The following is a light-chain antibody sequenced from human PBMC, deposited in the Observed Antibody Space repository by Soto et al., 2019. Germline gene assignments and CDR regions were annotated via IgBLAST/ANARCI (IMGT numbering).Light chain of an antibody. J-gene: IGKJ2*01. CDR1: QSVSGGGSS. CDR3: QQDYNLPYT. Sequence: EIVMTQSPATLSLSPGERATLSCRASQSVSGGGSSLSWYQQRPGQAPRLLIYDASTRATGVPARFSGSGSGTDFTLTISSLQPEDFAVYYCQQDYNLPYTFGQGTKLEIK. CDR2: DAS. V-gene: IGKV3D-7*01.